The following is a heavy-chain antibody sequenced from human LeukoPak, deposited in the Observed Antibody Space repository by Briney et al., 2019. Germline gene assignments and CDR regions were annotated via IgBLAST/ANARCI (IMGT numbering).Heavy chain of an antibody. Sequence: ASVKVSCKASGYTFTGYYMHWVRQAPGQGLEWMGRINPNSGSTNYAQKFQGRVTMTRDTSISTAYMVLSRLRSDDTAVYYCARSGSGWYVGTDYWGQGTLVTVSS. V-gene: IGHV1-2*06. CDR3: ARSGSGWYVGTDY. J-gene: IGHJ4*02. D-gene: IGHD6-19*01. CDR1: GYTFTGYY. CDR2: INPNSGST.